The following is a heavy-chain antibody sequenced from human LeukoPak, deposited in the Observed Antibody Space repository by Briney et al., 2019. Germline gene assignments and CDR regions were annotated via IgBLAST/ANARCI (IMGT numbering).Heavy chain of an antibody. V-gene: IGHV4-59*12. CDR2: IHDSGNS. J-gene: IGHJ4*02. Sequence: SETLSLTCTVSGDSITNNYWAWIRQPPGKGLEWIGYIHDSGNSNYNPSLRSRVTMSVDTSKNQFSLKLSSVTAADTAVYYCARESPNDSSSPRGFDYWGQGTLVTVSS. CDR3: ARESPNDSSSPRGFDY. D-gene: IGHD3-22*01. CDR1: GDSITNNY.